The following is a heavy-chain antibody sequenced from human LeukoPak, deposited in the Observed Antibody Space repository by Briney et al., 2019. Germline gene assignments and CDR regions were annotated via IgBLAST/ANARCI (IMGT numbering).Heavy chain of an antibody. CDR2: INGRGDDT. CDR1: SGFA. Sequence: GGSLRLSCAAFSGFAMTWVRRAPWKKLKLVSAINGRGDDTYYPDSVKGRFTISRDNSNNTLYLQMNSLRADDTAVYYCAKGHRESSSFFDSWGQGIPVTVSS. V-gene: IGHV3-23*01. CDR3: AKGHRESSSFFDS. J-gene: IGHJ4*02.